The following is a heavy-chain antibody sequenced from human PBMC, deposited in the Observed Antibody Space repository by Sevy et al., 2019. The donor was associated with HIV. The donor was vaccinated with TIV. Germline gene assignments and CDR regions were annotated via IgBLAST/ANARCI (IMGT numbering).Heavy chain of an antibody. CDR1: GGSISSYY. D-gene: IGHD3-3*01. J-gene: IGHJ5*02. Sequence: SETLSLTCTVSGGSISSYYWSWIRQPPGKGLEWIGYIYYTGSTNYNPSLKSRVTISVDTSKNQFSLKLSSVTAADTAVYYCARTYYDFWSGHYWFDTWGQGTLVTVSS. CDR3: ARTYYDFWSGHYWFDT. CDR2: IYYTGST. V-gene: IGHV4-59*01.